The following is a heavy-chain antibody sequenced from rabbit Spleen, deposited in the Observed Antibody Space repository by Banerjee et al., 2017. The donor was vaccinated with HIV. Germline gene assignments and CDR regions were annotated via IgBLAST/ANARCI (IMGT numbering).Heavy chain of an antibody. CDR1: GFSFSDRDV. CDR3: ARDAGYADSNL. Sequence: QEQLEESGGGLVKPEGSLTLTCKASGFSFSDRDVMCWVRQAPGKGLEWIASIYVGNSMTYYASWAKGRFTISKTSSTTVTLQMTSLTAADTATYFCARDAGYADSNLWGPGTLVTVS. D-gene: IGHD6-1*01. J-gene: IGHJ4*01. CDR2: IYVGNSMT. V-gene: IGHV1S45*01.